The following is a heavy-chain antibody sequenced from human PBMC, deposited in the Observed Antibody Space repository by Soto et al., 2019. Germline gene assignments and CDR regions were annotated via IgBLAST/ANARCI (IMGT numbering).Heavy chain of an antibody. D-gene: IGHD3-10*01. CDR1: GGSISSSSYY. V-gene: IGHV4-39*01. CDR2: IYYRGST. J-gene: IGHJ3*02. CDR3: ARQVNPWAQGAFDI. Sequence: QLQLQESGPGLVKPSETLSLTCTVSGGSISSSSYYWGWIRQPPGKGLEWIGSIYYRGSTYYNPSNKSRVTISVDTSKNQFSLKLSSVTAADTAVYYCARQVNPWAQGAFDIWGQGTMVTVSS.